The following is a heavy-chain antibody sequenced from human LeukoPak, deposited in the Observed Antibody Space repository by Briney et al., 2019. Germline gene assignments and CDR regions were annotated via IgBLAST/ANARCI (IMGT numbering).Heavy chain of an antibody. D-gene: IGHD2-2*01. CDR1: GGSISSSSYY. Sequence: SETLSLTCTVSGGSISSSSYYWRWIRQPPGKGLEWIGEINHSGSTNYNPSLKSRITISVDTSKNQFSLKLSSVTAADTAVYYCARGKRVPHCSSTSCPGRWFDPWGQGTLVTVSS. CDR2: INHSGST. J-gene: IGHJ5*02. CDR3: ARGKRVPHCSSTSCPGRWFDP. V-gene: IGHV4-39*07.